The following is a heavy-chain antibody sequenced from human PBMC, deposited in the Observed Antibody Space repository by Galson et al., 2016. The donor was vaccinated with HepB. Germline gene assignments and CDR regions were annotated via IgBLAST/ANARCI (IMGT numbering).Heavy chain of an antibody. CDR2: FYPADSDT. CDR3: AGQKAGKGAAFDV. J-gene: IGHJ3*01. D-gene: IGHD3-16*01. Sequence: QSGAEVKKPGESLKISCKASGYTFTSNWIAWVRQMPGKGLEWMGIFYPADSDTRYSPSFEGRVTISADKSVTTAFLQWDRLKASDTAMYYCAGQKAGKGAAFDVWGQGTMVTVSS. CDR1: GYTFTSNW. V-gene: IGHV5-51*01.